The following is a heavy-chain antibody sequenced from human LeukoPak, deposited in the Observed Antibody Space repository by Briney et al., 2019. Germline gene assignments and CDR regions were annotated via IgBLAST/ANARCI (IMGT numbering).Heavy chain of an antibody. CDR1: GYTFTGYY. Sequence: ASVKVSCKASGYTFTGYYMHWVRQAPGQGLEWMGWINPNSGGTNYAQKFQGRVTMTRDTSISTAYMDLSRLTSDDTAVYYCARAGIAAAGKFYFDYWGQGTLVTVSS. CDR2: INPNSGGT. J-gene: IGHJ4*02. CDR3: ARAGIAAAGKFYFDY. D-gene: IGHD6-25*01. V-gene: IGHV1-2*02.